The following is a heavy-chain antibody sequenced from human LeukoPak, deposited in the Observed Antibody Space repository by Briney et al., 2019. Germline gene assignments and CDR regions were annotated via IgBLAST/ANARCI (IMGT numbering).Heavy chain of an antibody. CDR3: AKDRNIVIIPAAIEGFDY. Sequence: PGGSLRLSCAASGFPFSTYGMHWVRQAPGKGLEWVAVIWNDGSKKLYADSVKGRFTVSRDNHKNVVFLQMNTLRVDDTAVYYCAKDRNIVIIPAAIEGFDYWGLGTLATVAS. D-gene: IGHD2-2*01. J-gene: IGHJ4*02. CDR1: GFPFSTYG. V-gene: IGHV3-33*06. CDR2: IWNDGSKK.